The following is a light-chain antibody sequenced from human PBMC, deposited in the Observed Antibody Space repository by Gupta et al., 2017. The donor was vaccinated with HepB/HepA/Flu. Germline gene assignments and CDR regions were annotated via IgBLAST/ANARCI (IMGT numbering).Light chain of an antibody. V-gene: IGKV3-15*01. J-gene: IGKJ1*01. CDR1: ASVNTN. Sequence: EVGLTLFPATLSLSHGGRATPSCRGSASVNTNLAWYQHKPGLGPRLLIYHTSIRAPNITARFSGSGSGTEFTLTISSLQPEDYAIYYCHQNNNWPPKTFGQGTKVEIE. CDR2: HTS. CDR3: HQNNNWPPKT.